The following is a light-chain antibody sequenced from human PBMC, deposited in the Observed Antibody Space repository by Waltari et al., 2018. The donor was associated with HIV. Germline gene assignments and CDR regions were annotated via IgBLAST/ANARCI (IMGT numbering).Light chain of an antibody. V-gene: IGLV3-1*01. CDR2: EDV. CDR1: KLGDKY. Sequence: SYELTQPPSVSVSPGQTAIITCSGDKLGDKYASWYQQRPGQSPVLVIYEDVKRPSGNPERFSGSNSGNPATLTISGTQAMDESDYYCQAWDSHNVIFGGGTKLTVL. J-gene: IGLJ2*01. CDR3: QAWDSHNVI.